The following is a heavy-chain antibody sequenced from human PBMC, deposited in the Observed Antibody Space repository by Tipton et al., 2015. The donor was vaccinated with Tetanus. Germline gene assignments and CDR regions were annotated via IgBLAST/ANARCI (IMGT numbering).Heavy chain of an antibody. CDR1: GFTLGRFG. Sequence: SLRLSCEVSGFTLGRFGMNWVRQAPGKGLEWISSISSTSTYIYYAKSVKGRFTISRDNAKNSLFLQMNSLRAEDTGIYYCASGGSLDYWGQGTLVTVSS. D-gene: IGHD2-15*01. J-gene: IGHJ4*02. CDR3: ASGGSLDY. V-gene: IGHV3-21*01. CDR2: ISSTSTYI.